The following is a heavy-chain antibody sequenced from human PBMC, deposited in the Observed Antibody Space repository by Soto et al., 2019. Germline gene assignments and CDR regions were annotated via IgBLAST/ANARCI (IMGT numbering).Heavy chain of an antibody. Sequence: EVQLVESGGGLVQPGGSLRLSCAASGFTFSSYWVTWVRQAPGKGLEWVANIKPDGSEEYCVDSVKGRFTISSDNTKNSLYLQMNSLRAEDTAVYYCARDTACDYWGQGTLVTVSS. J-gene: IGHJ4*02. D-gene: IGHD5-18*01. CDR2: IKPDGSEE. CDR1: GFTFSSYW. V-gene: IGHV3-7*01. CDR3: ARDTACDY.